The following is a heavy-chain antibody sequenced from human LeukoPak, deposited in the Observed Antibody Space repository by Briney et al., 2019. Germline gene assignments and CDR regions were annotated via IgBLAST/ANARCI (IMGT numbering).Heavy chain of an antibody. D-gene: IGHD6-13*01. V-gene: IGHV3-30*03. Sequence: PGGSLRLSCAASGFTFSSYGMHWVRQSPGKGLEWVAVISYAVSNKYYADSVKGRFTISRDNSKNTLYLQMNSLRAEDTAVYYCARGYSSSWYYFDYWGQGTLVTVSS. CDR1: GFTFSSYG. J-gene: IGHJ4*02. CDR3: ARGYSSSWYYFDY. CDR2: ISYAVSNK.